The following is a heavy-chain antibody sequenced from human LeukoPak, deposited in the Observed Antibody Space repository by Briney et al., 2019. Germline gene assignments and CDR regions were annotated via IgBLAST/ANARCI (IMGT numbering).Heavy chain of an antibody. Sequence: PGGSLRLSCAASGFTFSSYAMSWVRQAPGKGLEWVSAISGSGGSTYYADSVKGRFTISRDNSKNTLYLQMNSLRAEDTAVYYCAKDSPIVVVVAATDDIWGQGTMVTVSS. V-gene: IGHV3-23*01. CDR1: GFTFSSYA. J-gene: IGHJ3*02. CDR3: AKDSPIVVVVAATDDI. D-gene: IGHD2-15*01. CDR2: ISGSGGST.